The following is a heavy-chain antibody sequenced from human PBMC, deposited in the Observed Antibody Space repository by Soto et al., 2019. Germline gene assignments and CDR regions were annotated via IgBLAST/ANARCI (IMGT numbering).Heavy chain of an antibody. D-gene: IGHD2-2*01. CDR2: IIPVFGTT. V-gene: IGHV1-69*01. CDR1: GGTFSNYT. Sequence: QVQLVQSGAEVKKPGSSVKVFCKASGGTFSNYTISWVRQAPGQGLEWMGGIIPVFGTTDYEQKFQGRGTITADGSTSTAYMKLSSLRSADTVVYYCARSSPYIVVRKPTGNQDYYGMDVWGQGTTVTVSS. CDR3: ARSSPYIVVRKPTGNQDYYGMDV. J-gene: IGHJ6*02.